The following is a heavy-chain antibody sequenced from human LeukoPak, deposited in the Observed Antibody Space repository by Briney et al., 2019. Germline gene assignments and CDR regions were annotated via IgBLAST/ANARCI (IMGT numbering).Heavy chain of an antibody. CDR1: GYTFTDYY. D-gene: IGHD6-19*01. Sequence: ASVKVXCKASGYTFTDYYMHWVRQAPGQGLEWMGRINPNSGGTSSARKFQGRVTVTRDRSISTVYMELSRLTSDDTAVYYCARSPSGWYGDYWGQGTLVTVSS. CDR3: ARSPSGWYGDY. CDR2: INPNSGGT. V-gene: IGHV1-2*06. J-gene: IGHJ4*02.